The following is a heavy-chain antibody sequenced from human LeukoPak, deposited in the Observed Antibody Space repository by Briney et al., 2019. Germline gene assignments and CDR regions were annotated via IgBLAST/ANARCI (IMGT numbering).Heavy chain of an antibody. V-gene: IGHV4-4*02. J-gene: IGHJ4*02. CDR2: IYHSGST. CDR3: ARKDYGSGSFSRSFDY. Sequence: SGTLSLTCAVSGGSISSSNWWSWVRQPPGKGLEWIGEIYHSGSTNYNPSLKSRVTISVDKSKNQFSLNLSSVTAADTAVYYCARKDYGSGSFSRSFDYWGQGTLVTVSS. CDR1: GGSISSSNW. D-gene: IGHD3-10*01.